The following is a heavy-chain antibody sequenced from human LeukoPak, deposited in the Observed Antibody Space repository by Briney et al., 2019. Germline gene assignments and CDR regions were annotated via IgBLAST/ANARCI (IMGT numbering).Heavy chain of an antibody. Sequence: GGSLRLSCAASGFTVSSDYMTWVRQAPGKGLEWVSVIYNSGSTYYADSVKGRFTISRDNSKNTLYLQMNSLRAEDTAVYYCASTWVMDYWGQGTLVTVSS. CDR2: IYNSGST. D-gene: IGHD2-8*01. CDR3: ASTWVMDY. CDR1: GFTVSSDY. V-gene: IGHV3-66*01. J-gene: IGHJ4*02.